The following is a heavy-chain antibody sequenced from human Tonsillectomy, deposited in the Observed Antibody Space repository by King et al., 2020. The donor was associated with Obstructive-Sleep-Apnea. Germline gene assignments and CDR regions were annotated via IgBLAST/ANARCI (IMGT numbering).Heavy chain of an antibody. CDR3: ASGSDYGELYP. Sequence: VQLQQWGAGLLKPSETLSLTCAVYGGSFSGYYWSWIRQPPGKGLEWIGEINHSGSTNYNPSLKSGVTISVDTSKNQFSLKLISVTAADTAVYYCASGSDYGELYPWGQGTLGTVSS. V-gene: IGHV4-34*01. CDR1: GGSFSGYY. D-gene: IGHD4-17*01. CDR2: INHSGST. J-gene: IGHJ5*02.